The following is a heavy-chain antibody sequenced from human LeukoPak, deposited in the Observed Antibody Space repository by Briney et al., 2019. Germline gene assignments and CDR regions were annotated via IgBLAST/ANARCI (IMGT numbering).Heavy chain of an antibody. CDR1: GYTFTGYC. CDR3: ARDPSYYDILTGYRYYMDV. Sequence: ASVKVSCKASGYTFTGYCMHWVRQAPGQGLEWMGWINPNSGGTNYAQKFQGRVTMTRDTSISTAYMELSRLRSDDTAVYYCARDPSYYDILTGYRYYMDVWGKGTTVTVSS. D-gene: IGHD3-9*01. CDR2: INPNSGGT. V-gene: IGHV1-2*02. J-gene: IGHJ6*03.